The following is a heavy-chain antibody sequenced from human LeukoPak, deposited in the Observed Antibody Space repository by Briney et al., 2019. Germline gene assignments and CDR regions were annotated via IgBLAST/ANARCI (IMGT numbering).Heavy chain of an antibody. CDR1: GGTFSSYA. CDR2: IIPIFGTA. D-gene: IGHD2-2*01. Sequence: SVKVSCKASGGTFSSYAISWVRQAPGQGLEWMGGIIPIFGTANYAQKFQGRVTITADESTSTAYMELSSLRSEDTAVYYCAIRVVVVPAAQDYYYYGMDVWGKGTTVTVSS. J-gene: IGHJ6*04. V-gene: IGHV1-69*01. CDR3: AIRVVVVPAAQDYYYYGMDV.